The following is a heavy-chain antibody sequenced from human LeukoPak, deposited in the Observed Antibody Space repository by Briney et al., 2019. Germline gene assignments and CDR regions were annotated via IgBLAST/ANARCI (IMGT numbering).Heavy chain of an antibody. CDR1: GYTFTGYY. CDR3: ARPSSGYYYGDYYMDA. CDR2: INPNSGGT. D-gene: IGHD3-22*01. V-gene: IGHV1-2*02. J-gene: IGHJ6*03. Sequence: ASVKVSCKASGYTFTGYYMHWVRQAPGQGLEWMGWINPNSGGTNYAQKFQGRVTMTRDTSISTAYMELSRLRSDDTAVYYCARPSSGYYYGDYYMDAWDKGTTVTVSS.